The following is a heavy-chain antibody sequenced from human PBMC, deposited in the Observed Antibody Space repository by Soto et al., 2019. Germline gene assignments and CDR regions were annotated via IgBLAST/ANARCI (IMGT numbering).Heavy chain of an antibody. D-gene: IGHD6-19*01. Sequence: GGSLRLSCAASGFNFSDHYMNWVRQAPGKGLEWVSYISGSSRYTNFADSVKGRFTISRDKAKNSLYLQMNSLRVEDTAVYYCARHTSGWHYYDYWGQGTPVTVSS. V-gene: IGHV3-11*06. CDR2: ISGSSRYT. CDR1: GFNFSDHY. CDR3: ARHTSGWHYYDY. J-gene: IGHJ4*02.